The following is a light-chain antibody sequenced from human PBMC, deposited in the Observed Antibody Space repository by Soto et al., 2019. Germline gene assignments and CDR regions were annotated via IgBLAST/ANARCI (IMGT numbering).Light chain of an antibody. Sequence: EFVLTQSPGTLSLSPCERATLSCRASQSLTNSFIAWYQQRPGQVPRLLIYDTSNRATGIPARFSGSGSGTDFTLTISSLEPEDFAVYYCHQRSNWPLTFGGGTKVDIK. CDR1: QSLTNSF. CDR3: HQRSNWPLT. CDR2: DTS. V-gene: IGKV3-11*01. J-gene: IGKJ4*01.